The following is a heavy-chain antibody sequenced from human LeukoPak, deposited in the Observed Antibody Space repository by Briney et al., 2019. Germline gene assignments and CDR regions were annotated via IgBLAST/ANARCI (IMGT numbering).Heavy chain of an antibody. V-gene: IGHV6-1*01. J-gene: IGHJ5*02. D-gene: IGHD6-13*01. CDR3: ARDRAIIAAADCWFDP. CDR1: GDSVSSNSAA. Sequence: SQTLSLTCAISGDSVSSNSAAWHWIRHSPSRALEWLGRTYYRSKWYNDYAVSVKSRITINPDTSKNQFSLQLNSVTPEDTAVYYCARDRAIIAAADCWFDPWGQGTLVTVSS. CDR2: TYYRSKWYN.